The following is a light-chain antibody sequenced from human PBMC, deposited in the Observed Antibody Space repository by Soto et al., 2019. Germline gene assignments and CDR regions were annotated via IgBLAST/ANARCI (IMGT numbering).Light chain of an antibody. CDR1: QSVSNKY. CDR3: QQRSSSTPT. V-gene: IGKV3-20*01. Sequence: ILLTQSPGTLSLSPGERATLSCRASQSVSNKYLAWYQQKPCQAPRLLIYGASNRATGIPERLSGSGSGTDLTLTISSIENEDFEVYYCQQRSSSTPTFGQGTRLEIK. J-gene: IGKJ5*01. CDR2: GAS.